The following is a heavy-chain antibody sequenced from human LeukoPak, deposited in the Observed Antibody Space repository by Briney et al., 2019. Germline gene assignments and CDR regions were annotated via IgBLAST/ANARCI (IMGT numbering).Heavy chain of an antibody. D-gene: IGHD3-10*01. CDR2: INPSGGST. CDR1: GYTFTSYY. J-gene: IGHJ6*02. Sequence: ASVKVSCKASGYTFTSYYMHWVRQAPGQGLEWMGIINPSGGSTSYAQKFQGRVTMTRDTSTSTVYMELSSLRSEDTAVYYCARVVSGWGSGLTYGMDVWGQGTTVTVSS. CDR3: ARVVSGWGSGLTYGMDV. V-gene: IGHV1-46*01.